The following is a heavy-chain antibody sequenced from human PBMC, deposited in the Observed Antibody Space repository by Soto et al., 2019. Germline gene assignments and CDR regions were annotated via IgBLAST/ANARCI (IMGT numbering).Heavy chain of an antibody. CDR1: GGSVSSGSYY. CDR2: IYYSGST. J-gene: IGHJ5*02. V-gene: IGHV4-61*01. CDR3: ARAKYGSGSYYNHNWFDP. Sequence: SQTLSLTCTVSGGSVSSGSYYWSWIRQPPGKGLEWIGYIYYSGSTNYNPSLKSRVTISVDTSKNQFSLKLSSVTAAGTAVYYWARAKYGSGSYYNHNWFDPWGQGTLVTVSS. D-gene: IGHD3-10*01.